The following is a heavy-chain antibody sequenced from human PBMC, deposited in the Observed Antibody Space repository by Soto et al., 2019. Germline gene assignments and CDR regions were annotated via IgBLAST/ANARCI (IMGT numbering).Heavy chain of an antibody. CDR2: ISGSGGNT. J-gene: IGHJ4*02. V-gene: IGHV3-23*01. Sequence: GVSLRLSCAASGFIFSSYALSWVRQAPGKGLEWVSGISGSGGNTYYADSVKGRFTISRDNSENTLFLQMHSLRAEDTAVYYCENARYHSGSWYGIDYWGQGTLVNVSS. CDR3: ENARYHSGSWYGIDY. CDR1: GFIFSSYA. D-gene: IGHD6-13*01.